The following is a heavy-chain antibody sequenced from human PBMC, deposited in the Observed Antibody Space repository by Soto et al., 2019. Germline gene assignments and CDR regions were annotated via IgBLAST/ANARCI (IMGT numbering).Heavy chain of an antibody. D-gene: IGHD5-12*01. CDR1: GYTFTSYA. V-gene: IGHV1-3*01. Sequence: ASVKVSCKASGYTFTSYAMHWVRQAPGQRLEWMGWINAGNGNTKYSQKFQGRVTITRDTSASTAYMELSSLRSEDTAVYYCASVTSGYDLWTGTFDIWGQGTMVTVSS. J-gene: IGHJ3*02. CDR2: INAGNGNT. CDR3: ASVTSGYDLWTGTFDI.